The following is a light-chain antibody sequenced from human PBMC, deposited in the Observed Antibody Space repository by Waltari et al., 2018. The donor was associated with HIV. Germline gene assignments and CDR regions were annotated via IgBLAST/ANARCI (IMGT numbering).Light chain of an antibody. CDR1: GSDIGTYNY. CDR3: SSYAGRDSRVV. V-gene: IGLV2-8*01. CDR2: GDN. Sequence: QSALTQPPSASGSPGQSVTISCTGTGSDIGTYNYVSWYQQHPGKAPKHVMYGDNKRPSGVPDRFSGAKSGSVASLTVSGLQDDDEADYYCSSYAGRDSRVVFGGGTKLTVL. J-gene: IGLJ2*01.